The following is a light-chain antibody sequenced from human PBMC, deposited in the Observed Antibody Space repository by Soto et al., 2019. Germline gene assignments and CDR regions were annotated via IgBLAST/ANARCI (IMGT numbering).Light chain of an antibody. Sequence: DIQMTQSPSTLSASVGDRVTITCRASQSISSWLAWYQQKPGKAPKLLIYKASSLESGVPSRFSGSGSGTEFTLTISSLQPHDFATYYCQHQATFGQGTKVEIK. CDR2: KAS. CDR1: QSISSW. J-gene: IGKJ1*01. V-gene: IGKV1-5*03. CDR3: QHQAT.